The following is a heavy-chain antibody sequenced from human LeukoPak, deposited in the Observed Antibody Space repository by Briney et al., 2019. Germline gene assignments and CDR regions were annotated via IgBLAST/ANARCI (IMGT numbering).Heavy chain of an antibody. Sequence: PSETLSLTCAVYGGSFSGYYWSWIRQPPGKGLEWIGEINRSGSTNYNPSLKSRVTISADTSKNQFSLKLSSVTAADTAVYYCARDRGRDGYNRFDYWGQGTLVTVSS. CDR3: ARDRGRDGYNRFDY. J-gene: IGHJ4*02. CDR1: GGSFSGYY. V-gene: IGHV4-34*01. CDR2: INRSGST. D-gene: IGHD5-24*01.